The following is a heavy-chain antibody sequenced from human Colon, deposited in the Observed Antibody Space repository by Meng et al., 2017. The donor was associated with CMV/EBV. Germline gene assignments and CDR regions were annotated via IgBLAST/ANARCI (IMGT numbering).Heavy chain of an antibody. CDR3: ARALYFYGSGSLLVDNRRFYFDY. J-gene: IGHJ4*02. CDR2: ISSSSSYI. D-gene: IGHD3-10*01. CDR1: GFTFSSYS. V-gene: IGHV3-21*01. Sequence: GESLKISCAASGFTFSSYSMNWVRQAPGKGLEWVSSISSSSSYIYYADSVKGRFTISRDNAKNSLYLQMNSLRAEDTAVYYCARALYFYGSGSLLVDNRRFYFDYWGQGTLVTVSS.